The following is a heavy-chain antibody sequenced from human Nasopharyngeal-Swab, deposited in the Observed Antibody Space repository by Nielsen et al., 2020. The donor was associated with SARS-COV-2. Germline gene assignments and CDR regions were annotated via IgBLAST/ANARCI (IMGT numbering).Heavy chain of an antibody. Sequence: WIRQSPGKGLEWIGYIYYSGSTNYNPSLKSRVTISVDTSKNQFSLKLSSVTAADTAVYYCATYCSSTSCYVDYWGQGTLVTVSS. CDR2: IYYSGST. CDR3: ATYCSSTSCYVDY. V-gene: IGHV4-59*12. D-gene: IGHD2-2*01. J-gene: IGHJ4*02.